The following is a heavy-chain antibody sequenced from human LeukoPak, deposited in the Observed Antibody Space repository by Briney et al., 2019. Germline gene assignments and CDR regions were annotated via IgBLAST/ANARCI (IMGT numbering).Heavy chain of an antibody. CDR3: ARAGYDILTLAPDPANDY. J-gene: IGHJ4*02. V-gene: IGHV1-18*01. D-gene: IGHD3-9*01. CDR1: GFTFSSSA. CDR2: ISGYNGNT. Sequence: GGSLRLSCAASGFTFSSSAMSWVRQAPGQGLEWMGWISGYNGNTKYAQKFQGRGTMTTDTSTSTASMELRSLRSDDTAVYYCARAGYDILTLAPDPANDYWGQGILVTVSS.